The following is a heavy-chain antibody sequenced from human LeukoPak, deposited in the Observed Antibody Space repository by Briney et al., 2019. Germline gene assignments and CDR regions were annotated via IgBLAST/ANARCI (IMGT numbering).Heavy chain of an antibody. CDR3: ARDWGFSDAFDI. CDR2: ISSSGSTI. Sequence: GGSLRLSCAASGFTFSSYGMNWVRQAPGKGLEWVSYISSSGSTIYYADSVKGRFTISRDNAKNSLYLQMNSLRAEDTAVYYCARDWGFSDAFDIWGQGTMVTVSS. D-gene: IGHD3-16*01. V-gene: IGHV3-48*03. J-gene: IGHJ3*02. CDR1: GFTFSSYG.